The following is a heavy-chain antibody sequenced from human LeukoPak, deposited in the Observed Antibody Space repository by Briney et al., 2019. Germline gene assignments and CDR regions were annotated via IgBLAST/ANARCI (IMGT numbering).Heavy chain of an antibody. V-gene: IGHV1-18*01. CDR1: GYTFTSYG. Sequence: ASVKVSCKASGYTFTSYGISWVRQAPGQGLEWMGWISAYNGNTNYAQKLQGRVTMTTDTSTSTAYMELRSLRSDDTAVYYCARNFNYDFWSGYLWGLFDYWGQGTLVTVSS. CDR2: ISAYNGNT. J-gene: IGHJ4*02. D-gene: IGHD3-3*01. CDR3: ARNFNYDFWSGYLWGLFDY.